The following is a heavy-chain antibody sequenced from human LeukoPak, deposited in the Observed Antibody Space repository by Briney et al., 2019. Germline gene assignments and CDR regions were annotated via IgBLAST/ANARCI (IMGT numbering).Heavy chain of an antibody. CDR2: IYTSGST. Sequence: SETLSLTCTVSGGSISSYYWSWIRQPAGKGLEWIGRIYTSGSTNYNPSLKSRVTVSVDTSKNQFSLKLSSVTAADTAVYYCARDGDSGSYIDYWGQGTLSPSPQ. J-gene: IGHJ4*02. CDR3: ARDGDSGSYIDY. V-gene: IGHV4-4*07. CDR1: GGSISSYY. D-gene: IGHD1-26*01.